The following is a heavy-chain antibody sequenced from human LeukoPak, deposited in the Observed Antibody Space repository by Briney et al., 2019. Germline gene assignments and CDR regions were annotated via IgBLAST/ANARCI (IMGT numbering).Heavy chain of an antibody. J-gene: IGHJ4*02. Sequence: PSETLSLTCTVSGGSISSYYWSWIRQPPGKGLEWIGSIYYSGSTYYNPSLKSRVTISVDTSKNQFSLKLSSVTAADTAVYYCATYGYDSSGYVDYWGQGTLVTVSS. CDR2: IYYSGST. D-gene: IGHD3-22*01. CDR3: ATYGYDSSGYVDY. V-gene: IGHV4-59*04. CDR1: GGSISSYY.